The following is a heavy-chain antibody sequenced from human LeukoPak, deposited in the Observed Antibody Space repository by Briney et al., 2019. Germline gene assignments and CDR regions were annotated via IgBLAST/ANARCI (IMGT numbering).Heavy chain of an antibody. V-gene: IGHV1-58*01. D-gene: IGHD5-12*01. J-gene: IGHJ4*02. CDR1: GFTFTSSA. CDR3: AAVLDGYDSSDYFDY. CDR2: IVVGSGNT. Sequence: SVKVSCKASGFTFTSSAVQWVRQARGQRLEWIGWIVVGSGNTNYAQKFQERVTITRDMSTSTAYMELSSLRSEDTAVYYCAAVLDGYDSSDYFDYWGQGTLVTVSS.